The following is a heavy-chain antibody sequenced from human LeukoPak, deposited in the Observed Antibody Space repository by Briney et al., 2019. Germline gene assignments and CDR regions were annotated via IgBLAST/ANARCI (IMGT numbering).Heavy chain of an antibody. CDR3: AKPHFDD. CDR1: GYTFTSYA. V-gene: IGHV1-3*03. CDR2: IDAGNGNT. Sequence: ASVKVSCKTSGYTFTSYAIHWVRQAPGQRLEWMGWIDAGNGNTKYSLEFQVRVTITRDTSASTAYMELSSLRSEDMAVYYCAKPHFDDWGQGTLVTVSS. J-gene: IGHJ4*02.